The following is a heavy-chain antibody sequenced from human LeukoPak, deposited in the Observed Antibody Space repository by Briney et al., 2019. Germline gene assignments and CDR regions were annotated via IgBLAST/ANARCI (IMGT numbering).Heavy chain of an antibody. D-gene: IGHD3-10*01. CDR3: ARSVVRGVIIIFYMDV. CDR1: GYTFTGYY. Sequence: ASMKVSCKASGYTFTGYYMHWVRQAPGQGLEWMGWINPNSGGTNYAQKFQGRVTMTRDTSISTAYMELSRLRSDDTAVYYCARSVVRGVIIIFYMDVWGKGTTVTVSS. V-gene: IGHV1-2*02. CDR2: INPNSGGT. J-gene: IGHJ6*03.